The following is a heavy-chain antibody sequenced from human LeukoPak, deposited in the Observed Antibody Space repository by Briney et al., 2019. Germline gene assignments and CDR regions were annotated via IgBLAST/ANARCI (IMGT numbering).Heavy chain of an antibody. CDR1: GYTFTSYY. Sequence: PPASVKVSCKASGYTFTSYYMHWVRQAPGQGLEWMGIINPSGGSTSYAQKFQGRVTMTRDTSTSTVYMELSSLRSEDTAVYYCARAGGLTMIVVVLDYWGQGTLVTVSS. V-gene: IGHV1-46*01. CDR3: ARAGGLTMIVVVLDY. J-gene: IGHJ4*02. D-gene: IGHD3-22*01. CDR2: INPSGGST.